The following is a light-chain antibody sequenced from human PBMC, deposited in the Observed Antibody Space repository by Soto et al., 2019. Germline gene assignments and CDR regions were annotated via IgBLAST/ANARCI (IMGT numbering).Light chain of an antibody. CDR3: SSYTSDNTYV. CDR1: SSDVGGYNY. J-gene: IGLJ1*01. CDR2: DVS. Sequence: QSALTQPASVSGSPGQSITISCSGTSSDVGGYNYVSWYQQHPGKAPRVMIYDVSNRPSGVSDRFSGSKSANTATLTISGLQAEDEADYYCSSYTSDNTYVFASGTKVTVL. V-gene: IGLV2-14*03.